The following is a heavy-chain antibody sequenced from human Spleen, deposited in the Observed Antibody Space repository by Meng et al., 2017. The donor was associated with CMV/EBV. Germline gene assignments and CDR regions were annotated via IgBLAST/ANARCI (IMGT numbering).Heavy chain of an antibody. V-gene: IGHV3-7*01. CDR3: ARAPARDYAFWSAYFDY. J-gene: IGHJ4*02. CDR2: IKQDGSEK. D-gene: IGHD3-3*01. CDR1: GFTFSSYW. Sequence: GESLKISCAASGFTFSSYWMSWVRQAPGKGLEWVANIKQDGSEKYYVDSVKGRFTISRDNSKNTVHLLMNSLRPEDAAVYYCARAPARDYAFWSAYFDYWGQGTLVTVSS.